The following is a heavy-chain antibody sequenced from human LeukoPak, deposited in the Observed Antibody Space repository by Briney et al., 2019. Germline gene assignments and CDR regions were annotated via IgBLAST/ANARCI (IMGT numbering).Heavy chain of an antibody. CDR1: GYTFTSYG. D-gene: IGHD3-3*01. V-gene: IGHV1-18*01. CDR3: ARGPQGTNTYYDFWSAYSLPPDDAFDI. Sequence: ASVKVSCTASGYTFTSYGISWVRQAPGQGLEWMGWISAYNGNTNYAQKLQGRVTMTTDTSTSTAYMELRSLRSDDTAVYYCARGPQGTNTYYDFWSAYSLPPDDAFDIWGQGTMVTVSS. J-gene: IGHJ3*02. CDR2: ISAYNGNT.